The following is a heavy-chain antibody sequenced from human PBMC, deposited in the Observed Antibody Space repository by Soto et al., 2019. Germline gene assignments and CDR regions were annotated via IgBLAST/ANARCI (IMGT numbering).Heavy chain of an antibody. J-gene: IGHJ5*02. D-gene: IGHD3-22*01. CDR3: AKDRGDITMIVVVTTRDNWFDP. CDR2: ISGSGGST. CDR1: GFTFSSYA. Sequence: EVQLLESGGGLVQPGGSLRLSCAASGFTFSSYAMSWVRQAPGKGLEWVSAISGSGGSTYYADSVKGRFTISRDNSKNTLYMQRNSLRDEDTAVYYCAKDRGDITMIVVVTTRDNWFDPWGQGTLVTVSS. V-gene: IGHV3-23*01.